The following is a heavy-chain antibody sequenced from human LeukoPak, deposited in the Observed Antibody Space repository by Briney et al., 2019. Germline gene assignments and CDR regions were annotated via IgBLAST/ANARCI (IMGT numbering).Heavy chain of an antibody. Sequence: GRSLRLSCGASGFTFSTYVMSWVRQAPGKGLEWVSAISGSGGSTYYADSVKGRFTISRDNSKNTLYLQMNSLRAEDTAVYYCAKEAVVGNMDYWGQGTLVTVSS. V-gene: IGHV3-23*01. D-gene: IGHD6-19*01. J-gene: IGHJ4*02. CDR3: AKEAVVGNMDY. CDR1: GFTFSTYV. CDR2: ISGSGGST.